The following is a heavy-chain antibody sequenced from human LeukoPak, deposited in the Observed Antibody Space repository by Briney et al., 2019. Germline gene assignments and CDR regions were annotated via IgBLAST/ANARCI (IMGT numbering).Heavy chain of an antibody. CDR3: ASEVGADSRDFDY. CDR1: GFTFSSYE. Sequence: QPGGSLRLSCVASGFTFSSYEMNWVRQAPGKGLEWVSYISSSGNTIYYADSVKGRFTTSRDNAKNSLYLQMNSLRAEGTAVYYCASEVGADSRDFDYWGQGTLVTVSS. V-gene: IGHV3-48*03. D-gene: IGHD1-26*01. CDR2: ISSSGNTI. J-gene: IGHJ4*02.